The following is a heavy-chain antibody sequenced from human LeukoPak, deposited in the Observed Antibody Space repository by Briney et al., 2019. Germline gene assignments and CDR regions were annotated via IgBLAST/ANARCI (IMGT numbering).Heavy chain of an antibody. CDR3: ARDQEQWLVMVAFDI. V-gene: IGHV3-30-3*01. D-gene: IGHD6-19*01. J-gene: IGHJ3*02. CDR2: ISYDGSNK. CDR1: GFTFSSYA. Sequence: PEGSLRLSCAASGFTFSSYAMHWVRQAPGKGLEWVAVISYDGSNKYYADSVKGRFTISRDNSKNTLYLQMNSLRAEDTAVYYCARDQEQWLVMVAFDIWGQGTMVTVSS.